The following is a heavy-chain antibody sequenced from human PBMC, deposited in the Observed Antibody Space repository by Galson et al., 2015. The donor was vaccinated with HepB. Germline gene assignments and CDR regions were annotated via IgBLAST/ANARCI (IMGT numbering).Heavy chain of an antibody. CDR1: GFTFSSYA. J-gene: IGHJ6*02. CDR2: IGGSDGNT. V-gene: IGHV3-23*01. D-gene: IGHD4-11*01. Sequence: SLRLSCAASGFTFSSYAMIWIRQAPGKGLEWVSAIGGSDGNTYYTDSVKGRFTISRDNSRNMLYMQMNSLRAEDTAVYYCAKILDTVTTSYYGMDVWGQGTTVTVSS. CDR3: AKILDTVTTSYYGMDV.